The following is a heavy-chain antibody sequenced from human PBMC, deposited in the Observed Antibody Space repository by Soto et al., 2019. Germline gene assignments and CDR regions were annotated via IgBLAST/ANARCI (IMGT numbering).Heavy chain of an antibody. V-gene: IGHV4-39*01. D-gene: IGHD3-10*01. Sequence: SETLSLTCTVSGGSISSSSYYWGWIRQPPGKGLEWIGSIYYSGSTYYNPSLKSRVTISVDTSKNRFSLKLSSVTAADTAVYYCASLLWFGEDVWGQGTTVTVSS. CDR3: ASLLWFGEDV. CDR2: IYYSGST. CDR1: GGSISSSSYY. J-gene: IGHJ6*02.